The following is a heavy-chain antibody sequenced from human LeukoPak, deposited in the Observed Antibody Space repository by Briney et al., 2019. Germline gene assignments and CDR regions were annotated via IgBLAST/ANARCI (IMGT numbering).Heavy chain of an antibody. CDR1: GFTFSSYV. J-gene: IGHJ5*02. Sequence: PGGSLRLSCAASGFTFSSYVMTWVRQAPGKGLEWVSSVSSSSAYIYYADSVKGRFTISRDNAKNSLYLQMNSLRAEDTAVYYCARDLGYCRGGSCYSGPNHNWFDPWGQGTLVTVSS. CDR2: VSSSSAYI. D-gene: IGHD2-15*01. V-gene: IGHV3-21*01. CDR3: ARDLGYCRGGSCYSGPNHNWFDP.